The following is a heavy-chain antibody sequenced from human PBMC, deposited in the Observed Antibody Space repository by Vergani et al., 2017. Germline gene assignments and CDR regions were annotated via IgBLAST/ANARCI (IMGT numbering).Heavy chain of an antibody. J-gene: IGHJ6*03. Sequence: EVQLLESGGDLVQPGGSLRLSCAASGFTFSSYAMSWVRQAPGKGLEWVSAISSSSSTIYYADSVKGRFTISRDNAKNSLYLQMNSLRAEDTAVYYCARVPDIVVVPASLGYMDVWGKGTTVTVSS. CDR3: ARVPDIVVVPASLGYMDV. D-gene: IGHD2-2*01. CDR2: ISSSSSTI. V-gene: IGHV3-48*01. CDR1: GFTFSSYA.